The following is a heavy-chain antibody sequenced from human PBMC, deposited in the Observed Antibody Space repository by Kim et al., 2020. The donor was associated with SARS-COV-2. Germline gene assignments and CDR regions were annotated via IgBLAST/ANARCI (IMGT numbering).Heavy chain of an antibody. D-gene: IGHD3-22*01. Sequence: GESLKISCKGSGYSFTSYWISWVCQMPGKGLEWMGRIDPSDSYTNYSPSFQGHVTISADKSISTAYLQWSSLKASDTAMYYCARRGSGYYPLDYWGQGTLVTVSS. CDR1: GYSFTSYW. CDR2: IDPSDSYT. V-gene: IGHV5-10-1*01. J-gene: IGHJ4*02. CDR3: ARRGSGYYPLDY.